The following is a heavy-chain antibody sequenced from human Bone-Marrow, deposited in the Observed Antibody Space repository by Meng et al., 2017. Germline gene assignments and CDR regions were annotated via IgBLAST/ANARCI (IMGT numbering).Heavy chain of an antibody. V-gene: IGHV3-23*01. Sequence: GESLKISCAASGFMFRGYAMAWFRQAPGRGLEWVSSISGDYGPSTYYPNSLKGRFTVSRDNSKNTVYLQMNSLGAEDTAMYYCTKGARLVDYWGQGTLVTVSS. D-gene: IGHD3-9*01. CDR1: GFMFRGYA. J-gene: IGHJ4*02. CDR3: TKGARLVDY. CDR2: ISGDYGPST.